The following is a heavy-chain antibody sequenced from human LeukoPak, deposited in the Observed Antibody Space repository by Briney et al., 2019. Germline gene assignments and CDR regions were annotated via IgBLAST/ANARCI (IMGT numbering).Heavy chain of an antibody. CDR1: GFTFSNYW. CDR3: IRDFRSADL. CDR2: IYVDGRTA. V-gene: IGHV3-74*01. J-gene: IGHJ5*02. Sequence: GGSLRLSCVASGFTFSNYWMHWVRHPPGKGLVWVSRIYVDGRTANYADSVKGRFTISRDNAKNTVYLEMNSLSVEDTATYYCIRDFRSADLWGQGTLVTVTS.